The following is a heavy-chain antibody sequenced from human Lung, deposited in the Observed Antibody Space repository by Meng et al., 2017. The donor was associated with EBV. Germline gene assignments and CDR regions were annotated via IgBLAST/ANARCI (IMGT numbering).Heavy chain of an antibody. V-gene: IGHV4-31*03. CDR2: IYYSGST. J-gene: IGHJ4*02. CDR1: WGSVSSGGQY. Sequence: QDSGPGLVKPHQTRSLPCPVPWGSVSSGGQYWSCIRQHPEKGLEWIGYIYYSGSTYYKPSLKSRLTISVDTSKNQLSLRLSSVTAADTAVYYCARGLWYYDRGGYFDNWGRGTLVTVAS. D-gene: IGHD3-22*01. CDR3: ARGLWYYDRGGYFDN.